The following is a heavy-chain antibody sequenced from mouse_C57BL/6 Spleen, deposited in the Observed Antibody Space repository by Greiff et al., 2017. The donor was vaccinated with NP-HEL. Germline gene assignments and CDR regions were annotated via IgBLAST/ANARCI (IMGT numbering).Heavy chain of an antibody. CDR1: GYAFSSSW. CDR3: AREGGNYVYFDY. CDR2: IYPGDGDT. Sequence: QVQLKQSGPELVKPGASVKISCKASGYAFSSSWMNWVKQRPGKGLEWIGRIYPGDGDTNYNGKFKGKATLTADKSSSTAYMQLSSLTSEDSAVYFCAREGGNYVYFDYWGQGTTLTVSS. D-gene: IGHD2-1*01. V-gene: IGHV1-82*01. J-gene: IGHJ2*01.